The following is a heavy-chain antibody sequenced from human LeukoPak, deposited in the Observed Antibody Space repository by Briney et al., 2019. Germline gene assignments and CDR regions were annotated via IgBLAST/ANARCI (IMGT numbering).Heavy chain of an antibody. D-gene: IGHD2-15*01. CDR1: GFTFRSYG. Sequence: PGGSLRLSCAASGFTFRSYGMHWVRQAPGKGLEWVAVLSHDGSDKYYAESVKGRFTISRDNSKNTLYLQMNSLRAEDTAVYYCAKLWAVVAATGAFDIWGQGTMVTVSS. V-gene: IGHV3-30*18. CDR2: LSHDGSDK. J-gene: IGHJ3*02. CDR3: AKLWAVVAATGAFDI.